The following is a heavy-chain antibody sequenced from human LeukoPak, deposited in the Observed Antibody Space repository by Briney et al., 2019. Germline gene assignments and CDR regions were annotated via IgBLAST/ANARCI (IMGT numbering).Heavy chain of an antibody. V-gene: IGHV3-21*01. J-gene: IGHJ3*02. CDR2: ISASGNYI. D-gene: IGHD3-16*01. Sequence: TGGSLRLSCAAPGFSFSSYSMDWVRQAPGRGLEWVSSISASGNYIYYAASVKGRFTISRDSAEDSLYLQMNSLGAEDTAVYYCARGLYYYGTDAFDIWGQGTMVTVS. CDR1: GFSFSSYS. CDR3: ARGLYYYGTDAFDI.